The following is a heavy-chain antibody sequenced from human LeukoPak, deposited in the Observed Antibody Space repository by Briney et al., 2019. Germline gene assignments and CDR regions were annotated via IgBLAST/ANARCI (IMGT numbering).Heavy chain of an antibody. CDR1: GYTFTSYA. D-gene: IGHD3-22*01. V-gene: IGHV7-4-1*02. J-gene: IGHJ3*02. CDR3: ARDQLVTMIVVAPDDAFDI. CDR2: INTNTGNP. Sequence: ASVKVSCKASGYTFTSYAMNWVRQAPGQGLEWMGWINTNTGNPTYAQGFTGRFVFSLDTSVSTAYLQISSLKAEDTAVYYCARDQLVTMIVVAPDDAFDIWGQGTMVTVSS.